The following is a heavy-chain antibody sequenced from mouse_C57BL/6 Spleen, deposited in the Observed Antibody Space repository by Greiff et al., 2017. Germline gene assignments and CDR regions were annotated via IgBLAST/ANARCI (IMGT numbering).Heavy chain of an antibody. CDR3: AREGPVYYGNWGYFDV. V-gene: IGHV2-2*01. CDR1: GFSLTSYG. Sequence: QVQLQQSGPGLVQPSQSLSITCTVSGFSLTSYGVHWVRQSPGKGLEWLGVIWSGGSTDYNAAFISRLSISKDNSKSQVFFKMNSLQADDTAIYYCAREGPVYYGNWGYFDVGGTGTTVTVSS. CDR2: IWSGGST. J-gene: IGHJ1*03. D-gene: IGHD2-1*01.